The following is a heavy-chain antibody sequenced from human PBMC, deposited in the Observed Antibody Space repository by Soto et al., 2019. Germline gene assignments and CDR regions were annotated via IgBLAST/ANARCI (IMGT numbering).Heavy chain of an antibody. CDR3: ARATGNYYYYGMHV. Sequence: QVLLVQSGAEMRRRGSSVKVSCKASGGTFSTYPISWVRQAPGQGLEWMGGIVPLHRSANYAQRFQDRVTITADESKATAYMDLSSLTSEDTAIYYCARATGNYYYYGMHVWGQGTTVIVSS. J-gene: IGHJ6*02. CDR1: GGTFSTYP. CDR2: IVPLHRSA. D-gene: IGHD7-27*01. V-gene: IGHV1-69*01.